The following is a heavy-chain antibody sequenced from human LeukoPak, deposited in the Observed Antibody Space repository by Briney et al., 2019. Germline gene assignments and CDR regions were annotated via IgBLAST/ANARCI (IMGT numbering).Heavy chain of an antibody. J-gene: IGHJ4*02. CDR3: AKDHGSGDVGDY. V-gene: IGHV3-30*18. D-gene: IGHD3-10*01. Sequence: PGGSLRLSCAASGFTFSSYGMHWVRQAPGKGLEWVAVISYDGSNKYYADSVKGRFTISRDNSKNTLYLQMNSLRAEDTAVYYCAKDHGSGDVGDYWGQGTLVTVSS. CDR2: ISYDGSNK. CDR1: GFTFSSYG.